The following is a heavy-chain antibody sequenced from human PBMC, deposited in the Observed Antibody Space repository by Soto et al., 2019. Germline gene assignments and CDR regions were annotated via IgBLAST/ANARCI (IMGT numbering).Heavy chain of an antibody. Sequence: PGGSLRLSCTAFGFSLSSYEMAWVRQAPGKGLEWVSHISRSGSPIYYADSVKGRFTISRDNAKNSVFLQMNSLRAEDTAVYYCARVFGDYLIDAFDIWGQGTMVTVSS. CDR2: ISRSGSPI. J-gene: IGHJ3*02. CDR3: ARVFGDYLIDAFDI. CDR1: GFSLSSYE. D-gene: IGHD4-17*01. V-gene: IGHV3-48*03.